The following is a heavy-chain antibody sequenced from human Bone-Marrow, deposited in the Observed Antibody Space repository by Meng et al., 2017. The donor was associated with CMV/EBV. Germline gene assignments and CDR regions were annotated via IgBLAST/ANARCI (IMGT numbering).Heavy chain of an antibody. D-gene: IGHD2-2*01. Sequence: GGSLRLSCAASGFTFSSYEMNWVRQAPGKGLEWVSYIRSSGSIIYYADSVKGRFTVSRDNAKNSLYLQMNSLRAEDTAVYYCARDKGAAASLYYYYYGMDVWGQGTTVTVSS. J-gene: IGHJ6*02. CDR2: IRSSGSII. V-gene: IGHV3-48*03. CDR3: ARDKGAAASLYYYYYGMDV. CDR1: GFTFSSYE.